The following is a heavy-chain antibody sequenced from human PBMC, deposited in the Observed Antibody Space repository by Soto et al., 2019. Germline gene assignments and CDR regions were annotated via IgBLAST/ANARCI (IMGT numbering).Heavy chain of an antibody. D-gene: IGHD2-8*01. CDR2: INAGNGNT. Sequence: GASVKVSYKASGYTFTSYAMHWVRQAPGQRLEWMGWINAGNGNTKYSQKFQGRVTITRDTSASTAYMELSSLRSEDTAVYYCARDLSPIVLMVFDYWGQGTLVTVSS. J-gene: IGHJ4*02. CDR3: ARDLSPIVLMVFDY. V-gene: IGHV1-3*01. CDR1: GYTFTSYA.